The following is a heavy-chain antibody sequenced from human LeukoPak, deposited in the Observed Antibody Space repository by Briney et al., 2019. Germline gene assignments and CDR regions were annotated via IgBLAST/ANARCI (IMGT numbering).Heavy chain of an antibody. J-gene: IGHJ5*02. CDR1: GFTFTTYW. CDR2: IKQDGTEK. D-gene: IGHD3-16*01. CDR3: ASLYDYVPYH. Sequence: GGSLRLSCAASGFTFTTYWLGWVRQPPGKGLEWVANIKQDGTEKYYVDSVKGRFTISRDNAKNSLYLQMNTLRAEDTAVYYCASLYDYVPYHWGQGTLVTVSS. V-gene: IGHV3-7*01.